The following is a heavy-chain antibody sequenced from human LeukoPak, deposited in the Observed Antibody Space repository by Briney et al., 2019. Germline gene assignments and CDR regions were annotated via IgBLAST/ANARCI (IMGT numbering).Heavy chain of an antibody. CDR2: IYYSGST. CDR1: GGSISSGDYY. CDR3: AREREQGSYFDY. D-gene: IGHD1-26*01. V-gene: IGHV4-30-4*08. J-gene: IGHJ4*02. Sequence: SQTLSLTCTVSGGSISSGDYYWSSIRQPPGKGLEWIGYIYYSGSTYYNPSLKSRVTISVDTSKNQFSLKLSSVTAAYTAVYYCAREREQGSYFDYWGQGTLVTVSS.